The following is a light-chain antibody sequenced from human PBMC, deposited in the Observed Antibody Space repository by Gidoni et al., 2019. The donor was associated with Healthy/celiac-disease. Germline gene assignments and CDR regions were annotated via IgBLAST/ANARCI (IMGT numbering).Light chain of an antibody. J-gene: IGKJ2*01. CDR3: QQYYSTPPYT. CDR2: WAS. CDR1: QSVLYSSNKKNY. Sequence: DIVMTQSPDSLAVSLGERATINCKSSQSVLYSSNKKNYLAWYQQKPGQPPTLLIYWASTRESGVPARFIGSGSGTAFTLTISSLQAEDVAVYYCQQYYSTPPYTFGPGTKLEIK. V-gene: IGKV4-1*01.